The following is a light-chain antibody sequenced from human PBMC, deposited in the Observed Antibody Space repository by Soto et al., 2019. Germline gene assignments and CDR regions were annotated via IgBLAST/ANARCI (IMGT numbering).Light chain of an antibody. CDR1: QSVSSSY. CDR3: HQYGSSPG. CDR2: GAS. J-gene: IGKJ1*01. Sequence: EIVLTQSPGTLSLSPGERATLSCRASQSVSSSYLAWYQQKCGQAPRLLIYGASNRATGIPDRFSGSGSGTDFAITITRLEPEDFAVYYCHQYGSSPGFGQGTKVEIK. V-gene: IGKV3-20*01.